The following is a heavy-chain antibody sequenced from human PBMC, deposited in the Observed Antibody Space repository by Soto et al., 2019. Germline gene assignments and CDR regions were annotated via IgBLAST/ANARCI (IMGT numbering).Heavy chain of an antibody. J-gene: IGHJ3*02. CDR3: ARGRGYDNLDPFDI. D-gene: IGHD5-12*01. CDR1: GGTFNNYA. CDR2: IIPIFGLE. V-gene: IGHV1-69*01. Sequence: QVQLVQSGAEMKKPGSSVKVSCKTSGGTFNNYAISWVRQAPGQGLEWMGGIIPIFGLENYAQKFQGRVTITADESTSTAYMELSSLRSEDTAVYYCARGRGYDNLDPFDIWGQGTMVAVSS.